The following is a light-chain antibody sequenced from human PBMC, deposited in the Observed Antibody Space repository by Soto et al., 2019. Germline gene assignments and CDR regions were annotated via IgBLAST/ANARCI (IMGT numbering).Light chain of an antibody. V-gene: IGKV1-9*01. Sequence: DIQLTQSPSFLSASVGDRVTITCRASQDITNYLAWYLQKPGKAPKLLIYGASTLHSGVPSRFSGSGSGTDFTLTVSSLQPEDFATSYCQQLNAYPHSFGGGTKVDIK. CDR3: QQLNAYPHS. CDR2: GAS. CDR1: QDITNY. J-gene: IGKJ4*01.